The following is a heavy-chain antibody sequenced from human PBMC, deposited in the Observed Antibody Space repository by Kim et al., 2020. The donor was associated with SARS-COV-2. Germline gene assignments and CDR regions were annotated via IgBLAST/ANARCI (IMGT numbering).Heavy chain of an antibody. Sequence: GGSLRLSCAASGFTFSSYGMHWVRQAPGKGLEWVAVISYDGSNKYYADSVKGRFTISRDNSKNTLYLQMNSLRAEDTAVYYCAKEEGIAAAGRLEYYYYGMDVWGQGTTVTVSS. CDR1: GFTFSSYG. CDR2: ISYDGSNK. D-gene: IGHD6-13*01. V-gene: IGHV3-30*18. J-gene: IGHJ6*02. CDR3: AKEEGIAAAGRLEYYYYGMDV.